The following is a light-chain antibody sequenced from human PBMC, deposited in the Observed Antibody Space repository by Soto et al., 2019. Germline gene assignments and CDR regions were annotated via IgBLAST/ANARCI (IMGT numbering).Light chain of an antibody. CDR3: QHRRSWPLT. J-gene: IGKJ4*01. CDR1: QSVSSY. V-gene: IGKV3-11*01. Sequence: EILLTQSPATLSLSPGERATLSCRASQSVSSYLAWFQQKPGQAPRLLIYDASNRATDIPARFSGSGSGTDFTLTINGLEPEDFAVYYCQHRRSWPLTFGGGTKVEIK. CDR2: DAS.